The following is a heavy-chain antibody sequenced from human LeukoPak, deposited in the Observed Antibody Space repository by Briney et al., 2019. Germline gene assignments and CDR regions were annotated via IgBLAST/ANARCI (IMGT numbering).Heavy chain of an antibody. CDR1: GGTFSSYA. CDR2: IISIFGTA. J-gene: IGHJ3*02. V-gene: IGHV1-69*13. CDR3: ASPSPHSARGDAFDI. Sequence: SVKVSCKASGGTFSSYAISWVRQAPGQGLEWMGGIISIFGTANYAQKFQGRVTITADESTSTAYMELSSLRSEDTAVYYCASPSPHSARGDAFDIWGQGTMVTVSS.